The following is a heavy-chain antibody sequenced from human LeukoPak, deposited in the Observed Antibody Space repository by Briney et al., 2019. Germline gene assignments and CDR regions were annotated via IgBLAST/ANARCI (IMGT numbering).Heavy chain of an antibody. CDR3: AREESSGWYLY. V-gene: IGHV1-2*02. Sequence: ASVKVSCKASGYTFTSYYMHWVRQAPGQGLEWMGWINPNSGGTNYAQKFQGRVTMTRDTSISTAYMELSGLRSDDTAVYYCAREESSGWYLYWGQGTLVTVSS. J-gene: IGHJ4*02. CDR1: GYTFTSYY. CDR2: INPNSGGT. D-gene: IGHD6-19*01.